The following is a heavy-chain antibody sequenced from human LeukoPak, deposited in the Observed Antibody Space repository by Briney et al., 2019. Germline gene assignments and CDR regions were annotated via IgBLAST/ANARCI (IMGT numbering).Heavy chain of an antibody. J-gene: IGHJ4*02. CDR2: INSSSSYI. CDR3: ARDPPDYYDSSGTKAVDY. CDR1: GFTFSSYS. Sequence: PGGSLRLSCAASGFTFSSYSMNWVRQAPGKGLEWVSSINSSSSYIYYADSVKGRFTISRDNAKNSLYLQMNSLRAEDTAVHYCARDPPDYYDSSGTKAVDYWGQGTLVTVSS. D-gene: IGHD3-22*01. V-gene: IGHV3-21*01.